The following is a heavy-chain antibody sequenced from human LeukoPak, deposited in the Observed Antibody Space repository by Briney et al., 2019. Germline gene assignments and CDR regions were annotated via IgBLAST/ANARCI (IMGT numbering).Heavy chain of an antibody. CDR3: ARGVPNYYYYGMDV. D-gene: IGHD5/OR15-5a*01. J-gene: IGHJ6*04. Sequence: ASVKVSCKASGYTFTGYYMHWVQQAPGQGLEWMGWINPNSGGTNYAQKFQGWVTTTRDTSISTAYMELSRLRSDDTAVYYCARGVPNYYYYGMDVWGKGTTVTVSS. V-gene: IGHV1-2*04. CDR1: GYTFTGYY. CDR2: INPNSGGT.